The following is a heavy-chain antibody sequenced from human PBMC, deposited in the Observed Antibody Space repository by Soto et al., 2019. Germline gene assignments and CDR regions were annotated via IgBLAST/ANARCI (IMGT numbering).Heavy chain of an antibody. CDR2: IYWNDDK. D-gene: IGHD3-22*01. J-gene: IGHJ4*02. Sequence: GPTLVNPPRTFLLPFPLSVSSLSTHVVVVGWIRQPPGKALEWLALIYWNDDKRYSPSLKSRLTITKDTSKNQVVLTMTNMDPVDTATYYCGHRSQFYYDGVDYCGQGTLVTVPQ. CDR3: GHRSQFYYDGVDY. CDR1: VSSLSTHVVV. V-gene: IGHV2-5*01.